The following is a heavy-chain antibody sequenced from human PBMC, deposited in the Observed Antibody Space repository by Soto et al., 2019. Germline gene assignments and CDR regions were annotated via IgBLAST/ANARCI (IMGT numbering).Heavy chain of an antibody. Sequence: GGSLRLSCAASGFTFSSYGMHWVRQAPVKGLEWVAVISYDGSNIYYADSVKGRFTISGDNSKNTRYLQMNSLRAEDTAVYYCARDVLAGYYHYYGMDVWGQGTTVTVSS. CDR3: ARDVLAGYYHYYGMDV. CDR2: ISYDGSNI. D-gene: IGHD2-15*01. CDR1: GFTFSSYG. J-gene: IGHJ6*02. V-gene: IGHV3-30*03.